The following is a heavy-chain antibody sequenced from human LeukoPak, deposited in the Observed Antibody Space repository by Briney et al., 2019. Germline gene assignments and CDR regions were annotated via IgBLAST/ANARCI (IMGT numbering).Heavy chain of an antibody. CDR1: GYTFTSYA. D-gene: IGHD3-3*01. V-gene: IGHV7-4-1*02. Sequence: ASVKVSCKASGYTFTSYAMNWVRQAPGQGLEWMGWINTNTGNPTYAQGFTGRFVFSLDTSVSTAYLQISSLKAEDTAVYYCARHTYDFWSGYYPRFGYYYYMDVWGKGTTVTVSS. CDR3: ARHTYDFWSGYYPRFGYYYYMDV. CDR2: INTNTGNP. J-gene: IGHJ6*03.